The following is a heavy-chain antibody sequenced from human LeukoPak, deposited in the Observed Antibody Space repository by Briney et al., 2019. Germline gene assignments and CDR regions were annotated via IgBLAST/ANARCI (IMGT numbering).Heavy chain of an antibody. V-gene: IGHV4-39*01. J-gene: IGHJ4*02. CDR1: GGSISSTTSY. D-gene: IGHD2-2*03. CDR3: ARHGSTDYFDY. CDR2: IYYSGST. Sequence: PPETPSLICAVSGGSISSTTSYWGRIRQPPGKGLEWIGGIYYSGSTFYNPSLKSHVTLSVDTSKNQLSLRLSSVTAADTAVYYCARHGSTDYFDYWGQGNPGH.